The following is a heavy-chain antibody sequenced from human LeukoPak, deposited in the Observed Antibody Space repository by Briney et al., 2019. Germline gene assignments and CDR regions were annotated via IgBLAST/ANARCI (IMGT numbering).Heavy chain of an antibody. CDR1: GFTFDDYA. CDR3: AKDYSYGYSFFDY. CDR2: ISWNSGSI. V-gene: IGHV3-9*01. Sequence: GRSLRLSCAASGFTFDDYAMHWVRQAPGKGQEWVSGISWNSGSIGYADSVKGRFTISRDNAKNSLYLQMNSLRAEDTALYYCAKDYSYGYSFFDYWGQGTLVTVSS. J-gene: IGHJ4*02. D-gene: IGHD5-18*01.